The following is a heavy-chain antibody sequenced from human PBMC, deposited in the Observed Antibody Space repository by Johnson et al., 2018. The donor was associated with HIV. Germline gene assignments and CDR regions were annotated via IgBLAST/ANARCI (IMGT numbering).Heavy chain of an antibody. D-gene: IGHD3-10*01. J-gene: IGHJ3*01. CDR1: GFSFSSYW. CDR2: IKQDGSEK. V-gene: IGHV3-7*04. Sequence: VQLVESGGGLVQPGGSLRLSCAASGFSFSSYWMSWVRQAPGKGLEWVANIKQDGSEKYYLDSVKGRFTISRDNAKNSVYLQMNNLRADDTTVYYCGRGHYGAGCYVAFEVWGQGTMVTVSS. CDR3: GRGHYGAGCYVAFEV.